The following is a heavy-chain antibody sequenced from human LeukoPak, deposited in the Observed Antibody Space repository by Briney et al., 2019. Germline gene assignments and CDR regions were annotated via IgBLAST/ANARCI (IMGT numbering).Heavy chain of an antibody. Sequence: PSETLSLTCTVSGGSISSGSYYWSWIRQPAGKGLEWIGRIYTSGSTNYNPSLKSRVTISVDTSKNQFSLKLSSVTAADTAVYYCARDLGGIGQQLILGAFDIWGQGTMVTVSS. V-gene: IGHV4-61*02. CDR1: GGSISSGSYY. CDR3: ARDLGGIGQQLILGAFDI. J-gene: IGHJ3*02. CDR2: IYTSGST. D-gene: IGHD6-13*01.